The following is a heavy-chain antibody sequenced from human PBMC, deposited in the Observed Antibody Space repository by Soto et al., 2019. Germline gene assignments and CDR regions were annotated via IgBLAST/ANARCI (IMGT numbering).Heavy chain of an antibody. V-gene: IGHV5-51*01. CDR2: IYPGDSDT. J-gene: IGHJ4*02. CDR3: ARISVEMATHSYHFDY. Sequence: GESLKISCKGSGYRFTNYWIGWVRQMPGKGLEWMGIIYPGDSDTRYSPSFQGQVTISADKSISTAYLQWNSLKASDTAMYYCARISVEMATHSYHFDYWGQGTLVTVSS. D-gene: IGHD5-12*01. CDR1: GYRFTNYW.